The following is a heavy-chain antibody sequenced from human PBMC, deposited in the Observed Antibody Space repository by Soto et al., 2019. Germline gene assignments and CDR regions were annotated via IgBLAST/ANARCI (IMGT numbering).Heavy chain of an antibody. D-gene: IGHD3-22*01. J-gene: IGHJ4*02. CDR1: GGTFSSYA. CDR2: IIPIFGTA. Sequence: GASVKVSCKASGGTFSSYAISWVRQAPGQGLEWMGGIIPIFGTANYAQKFQGRVTITADESTSTAYMELSSLRSEDTAVYYCARVSDSKHYYDSSGYLGPFDYWGQGTLVTVSS. V-gene: IGHV1-69*13. CDR3: ARVSDSKHYYDSSGYLGPFDY.